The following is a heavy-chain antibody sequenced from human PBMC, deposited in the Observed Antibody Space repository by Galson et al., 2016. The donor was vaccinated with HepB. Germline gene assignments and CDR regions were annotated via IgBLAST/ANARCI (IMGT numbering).Heavy chain of an antibody. CDR1: GFTFSSFE. V-gene: IGHV3-48*03. J-gene: IGHJ4*02. D-gene: IGHD3-16*01. CDR3: ARSFGFGYFDY. CDR2: ISSSGSST. Sequence: SLRLSCAASGFTFSSFEMNWVRQAPGKGLEWVAYISSSGSSTHYADSVRGRFNFSRDNAKKSVFLQMDSLRVGDTAVYFCARSFGFGYFDYWGQGTLVTVSS.